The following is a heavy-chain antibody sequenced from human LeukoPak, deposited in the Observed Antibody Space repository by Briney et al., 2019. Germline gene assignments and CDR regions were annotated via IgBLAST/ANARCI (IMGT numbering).Heavy chain of an antibody. CDR2: IGNSDNST. V-gene: IGHV3-23*01. J-gene: IGHJ4*02. CDR1: GFSFSIHD. D-gene: IGHD3-3*01. CDR3: AKGLGVVIDFLVFDN. Sequence: SGGSLRLSCAASGFSFSIHDMTWVRQAPGKGLEWVSTIGNSDNSTYYADSVKGRFTFSRDNSKNTLYLQMNSLRAEDTAIYYCAKGLGVVIDFLVFDNWGQGTLVTVSS.